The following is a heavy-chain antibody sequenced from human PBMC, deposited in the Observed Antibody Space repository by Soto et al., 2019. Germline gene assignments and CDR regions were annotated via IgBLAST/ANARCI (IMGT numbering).Heavy chain of an antibody. J-gene: IGHJ4*02. CDR1: GYTFTSYG. CDR3: ARDLSIGLFDY. V-gene: IGHV1-18*01. CDR2: ISAHNGNT. Sequence: QVQLVQSGAEVKKPGASVKVSCKASGYTFTSYGISWVRQAPGQGLEWMGWISAHNGNTKYAQKLQGRVTVTTDSSTSTAYMELRSLRADDTAVYYCARDLSIGLFDYWGQGTLVTVSS. D-gene: IGHD2-21*01.